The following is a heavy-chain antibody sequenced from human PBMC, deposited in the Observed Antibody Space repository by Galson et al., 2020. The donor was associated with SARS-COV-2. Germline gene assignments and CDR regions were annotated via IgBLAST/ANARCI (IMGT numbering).Heavy chain of an antibody. D-gene: IGHD2-8*01. CDR1: GGTFSNYA. V-gene: IGHV1-69*06. J-gene: IGHJ4*02. CDR3: ASYLYCTNGGCDLIPRARLDD. CDR2: IIPIFGTA. Sequence: SVKVSCKASGGTFSNYAISWVRQAPGQGLEWMGGIIPIFGTANYAQKFQGRVTITADKSTSTAYMELSSLRSEDTAVYYCASYLYCTNGGCDLIPRARLDDWGQGSLVTVCS.